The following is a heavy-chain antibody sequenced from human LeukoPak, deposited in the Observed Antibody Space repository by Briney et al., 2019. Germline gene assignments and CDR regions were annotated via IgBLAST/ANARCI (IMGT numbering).Heavy chain of an antibody. D-gene: IGHD1-26*01. J-gene: IGHJ3*01. CDR2: IDNSGNT. CDR1: GGSTSGDY. V-gene: IGHV4-59*08. Sequence: PSETLSLTCTVSGGSTSGDYWSWIRQPPGKGLEWIGYIDNSGNTNYSPSLRSRVTMSLDMSKNQFSLEVKSVTAADTAMFYCARLLRPGGRTGEVFDLWGQGTLVTVSS. CDR3: ARLLRPGGRTGEVFDL.